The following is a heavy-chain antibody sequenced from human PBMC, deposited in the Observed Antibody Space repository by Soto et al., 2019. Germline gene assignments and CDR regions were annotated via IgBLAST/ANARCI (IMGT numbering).Heavy chain of an antibody. CDR2: IKDKSEGGTL. CDR3: TSFDHDLLSDDY. V-gene: IGHV3-15*01. Sequence: EVQLVESGGGLVKPGGSLRLSCAASGFIFSDAWMSWVRQAPGKGLEWLGRIKDKSEGGTLDYAAPVKGRFIISRDDSKNTLYLQMNSLKTEDTGLYYCTSFDHDLLSDDYWGQGTLVTVSS. CDR1: GFIFSDAW. D-gene: IGHD3-9*01. J-gene: IGHJ4*02.